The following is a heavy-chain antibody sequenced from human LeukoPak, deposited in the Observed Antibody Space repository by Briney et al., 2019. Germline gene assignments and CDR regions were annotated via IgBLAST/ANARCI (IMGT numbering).Heavy chain of an antibody. Sequence: PGGSLRLSCAASGFSNAWMSWVRQAPGKGLEWVGRIKSKTDGGTTDYAAPVKDRFTISRDDSKNTLYLQMNSLKTEDTAVYYCTTDVQQLRKHDRTYYFDYWGQGTLVTVSS. V-gene: IGHV3-15*01. J-gene: IGHJ4*02. CDR2: IKSKTDGGTT. CDR3: TTDVQQLRKHDRTYYFDY. D-gene: IGHD4-17*01. CDR1: GFSNAW.